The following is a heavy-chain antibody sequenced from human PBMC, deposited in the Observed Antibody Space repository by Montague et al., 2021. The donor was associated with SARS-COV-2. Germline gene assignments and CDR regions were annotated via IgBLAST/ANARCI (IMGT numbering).Heavy chain of an antibody. V-gene: IGHV4-59*12. CDR2: IYYSGST. J-gene: IGHJ5*02. D-gene: IGHD1-20*01. CDR3: ARENNWNLNGWFDP. Sequence: SETLSLTCAVSGGSISGYYWSWIRQPPGKGLEWIGYIYYSGSTNYNPSLKSRVTISVDTSKNQFSLKLSSVTAADTAVYYCARENNWNLNGWFDPWGQGTLVTVSS. CDR1: GGSISGYY.